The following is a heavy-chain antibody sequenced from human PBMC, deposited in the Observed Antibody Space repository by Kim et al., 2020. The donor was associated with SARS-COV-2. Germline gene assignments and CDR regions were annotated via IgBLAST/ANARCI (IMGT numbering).Heavy chain of an antibody. D-gene: IGHD1-1*01. J-gene: IGHJ4*02. CDR2: T. V-gene: IGHV3-49*02. CDR3: TRGHTSVRY. Sequence: TEYAASVKGRLTISRDDSKNSAYLQMDSLKTEDTAVYYCTRGHTSVRYWGQGTLVTVSS.